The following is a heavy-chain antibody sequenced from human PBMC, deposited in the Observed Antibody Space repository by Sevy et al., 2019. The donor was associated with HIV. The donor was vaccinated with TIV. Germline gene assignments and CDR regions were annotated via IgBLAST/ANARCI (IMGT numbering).Heavy chain of an antibody. V-gene: IGHV3-33*01. CDR3: VREHNDSSEYYLIGAYDV. Sequence: GGSLRLSCAASGFIFNSYAIHWVRQAPGKGLEWVAVVFMDGTKEFYAESVKGRFTISRDNSKKKVFLQMNSLRDEDTAVYYCVREHNDSSEYYLIGAYDVWSQGTTVTVSS. CDR1: GFIFNSYA. J-gene: IGHJ3*01. CDR2: VFMDGTKE. D-gene: IGHD3-22*01.